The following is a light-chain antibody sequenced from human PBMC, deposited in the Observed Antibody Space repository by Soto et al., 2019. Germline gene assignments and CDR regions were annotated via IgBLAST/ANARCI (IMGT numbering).Light chain of an antibody. J-gene: IGLJ3*02. CDR2: EVS. CDR1: SSDVGGYNY. Sequence: QSALTQPASVSGSPGQSITISCTGTSSDVGGYNYVSWFQHHPGKAPKLMIYEVSNRPSGVSNRFSGSKSGNTASLTISGLQAEDEADSYCSSYTSSSTRVFGGGTKLTVL. V-gene: IGLV2-14*01. CDR3: SSYTSSSTRV.